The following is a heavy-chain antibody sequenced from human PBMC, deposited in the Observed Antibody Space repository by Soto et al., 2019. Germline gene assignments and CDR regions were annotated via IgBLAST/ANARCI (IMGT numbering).Heavy chain of an antibody. CDR3: ARDLGTGYDSGDY. D-gene: IGHD5-12*01. Sequence: QVQLVQYGAEVKKPGSSVKVSCTASGDIFSGYSINWVRQAPGQGLEWMGGIIPLFGSTNYAPKFQGRVTITADQSTNTGYMELSSLKSEDTAVYYCARDLGTGYDSGDYWGQGTLVTVSS. CDR1: GDIFSGYS. V-gene: IGHV1-69*12. CDR2: IIPLFGST. J-gene: IGHJ4*02.